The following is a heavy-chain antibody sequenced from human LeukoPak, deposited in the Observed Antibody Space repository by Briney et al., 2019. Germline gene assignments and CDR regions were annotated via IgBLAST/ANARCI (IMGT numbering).Heavy chain of an antibody. CDR2: INHSGST. CDR3: ARGRGSSWLYYYYYMVV. D-gene: IGHD6-13*01. CDR1: GGSFSGYY. Sequence: PSETLSLTCAVYGGSFSGYYWSWIRQPPGKGLEWIGEINHSGSTNYNPSLKSRVTISVDTSKNQFSLKLSSVTAADTAVYYCARGRGSSWLYYYYYMVVWGKRTTVTVSS. V-gene: IGHV4-34*01. J-gene: IGHJ6*03.